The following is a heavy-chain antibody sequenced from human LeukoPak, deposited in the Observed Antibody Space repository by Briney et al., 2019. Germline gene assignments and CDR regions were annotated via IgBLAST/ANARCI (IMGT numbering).Heavy chain of an antibody. CDR2: IKQDGSEK. J-gene: IGHJ6*03. CDR1: GFTFSSYW. CDR3: ARVYYYGSGSYYIYYYYYMDV. V-gene: IGHV3-7*01. D-gene: IGHD3-10*01. Sequence: PGGSLRLSCAASGFTFSSYWMSWVRQAPGKGLEWVANIKQDGSEKYYVDSVKGRFTISRDNAKNSLYLQMNSLRAEDTAVYYCARVYYYGSGSYYIYYYYYMDVWGKGTTVTVSS.